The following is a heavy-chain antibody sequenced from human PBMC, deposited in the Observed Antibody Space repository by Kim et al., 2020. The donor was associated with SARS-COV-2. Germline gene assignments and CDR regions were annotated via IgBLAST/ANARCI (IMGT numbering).Heavy chain of an antibody. CDR1: GVSIRQNW. J-gene: IGHJ5*02. Sequence: SETLSLTCTVSGVSIRQNWWSWVRQSPGKGLEWIGDIYHSGTTNYNPSLAVRVTMSADTSRNQFSLTLISMTLADTAMYYFSRGGRSCLTPVDLFDPWR. D-gene: IGHD2-2*01. V-gene: IGHV4-4*02. CDR2: IYHSGTT. CDR3: SRGGRSCLTPVDLFDP.